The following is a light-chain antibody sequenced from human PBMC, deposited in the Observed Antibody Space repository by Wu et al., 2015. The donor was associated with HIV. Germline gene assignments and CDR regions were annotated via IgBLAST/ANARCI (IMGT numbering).Light chain of an antibody. J-gene: IGKJ2*01. Sequence: EVVMTQSPATLSVSPGERATLSCRASQSVSTNLAWYQQRPGQAPRLLIFAASTRATGIPDRFSGSGSATEFTLTISSMQSEDFAVYYCQQYIQYTFGQGTKLEIK. V-gene: IGKV3-15*01. CDR3: QQYIQYT. CDR2: AAS. CDR1: QSVSTN.